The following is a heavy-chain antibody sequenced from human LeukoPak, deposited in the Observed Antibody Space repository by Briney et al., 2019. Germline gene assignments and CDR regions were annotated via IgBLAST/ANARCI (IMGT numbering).Heavy chain of an antibody. D-gene: IGHD3-10*01. Sequence: GESLKISCKGSGYSFTSYWIGWVRQMPGKGLEWMGIIYPGDSDTRYSPSFQGQVTISADKSISTAYLQWSSLKASDTAMYYCARGDGVWFGELLPFDYWGQGTLVTVSS. J-gene: IGHJ4*02. CDR1: GYSFTSYW. V-gene: IGHV5-51*01. CDR2: IYPGDSDT. CDR3: ARGDGVWFGELLPFDY.